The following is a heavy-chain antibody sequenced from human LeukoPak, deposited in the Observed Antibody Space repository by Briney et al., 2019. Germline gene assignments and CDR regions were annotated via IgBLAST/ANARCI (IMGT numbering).Heavy chain of an antibody. CDR1: GYSFASYW. D-gene: IGHD2-2*01. Sequence: GESLQISCKGSGYSFASYWIAWVRQLPGKGLEWMGIIYPDDSDTRYSPSFQGQVTISAVKSISTAYLQWSGLKASDAAVYYCARLSSTSQPFDPWGQGTLVTVSS. V-gene: IGHV5-51*01. J-gene: IGHJ5*02. CDR3: ARLSSTSQPFDP. CDR2: IYPDDSDT.